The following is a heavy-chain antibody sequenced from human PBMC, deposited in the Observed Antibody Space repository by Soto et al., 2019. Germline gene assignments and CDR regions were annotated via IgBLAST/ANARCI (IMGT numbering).Heavy chain of an antibody. V-gene: IGHV3-21*01. Sequence: GGSLSLSCAASGFTFSSYSMNWVRQAPGKGLEWVSSISSSSSYIYYADSVKGRFTISRDNAKNSLYLQMNSLRAEDTAVYYCAREGYYYDSSGYYQARVLRATDYWGQGTLVTVSS. CDR2: ISSSSSYI. CDR3: AREGYYYDSSGYYQARVLRATDY. D-gene: IGHD3-22*01. J-gene: IGHJ4*02. CDR1: GFTFSSYS.